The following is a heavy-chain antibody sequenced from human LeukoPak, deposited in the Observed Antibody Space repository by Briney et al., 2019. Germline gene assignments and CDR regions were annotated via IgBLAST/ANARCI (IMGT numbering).Heavy chain of an antibody. D-gene: IGHD2-2*01. Sequence: ASVKVSCKASGYTFTSYYMHWVRQAPGQGLEWMGWINPNSGGTNYAQRFQGRVTMTRDTSISTAYMELSRLRSDDTAVYYCARVWCSSTSCYKNWFDPWGQGTLVTVSS. V-gene: IGHV1-2*02. J-gene: IGHJ5*02. CDR1: GYTFTSYY. CDR3: ARVWCSSTSCYKNWFDP. CDR2: INPNSGGT.